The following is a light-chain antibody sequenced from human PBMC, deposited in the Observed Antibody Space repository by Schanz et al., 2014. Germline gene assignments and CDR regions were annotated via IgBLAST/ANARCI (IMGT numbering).Light chain of an antibody. Sequence: EIVMTQSPATLSVSPGERATLSCRASQSISTKLAWYQQKPGQAPRLLIYGASSRATGIPDRFSGSGSGTDFTLTISRLEPEDFAVYYCQQYGSSPQWTFGQGTKVEIK. J-gene: IGKJ1*01. V-gene: IGKV3-20*01. CDR2: GAS. CDR1: QSISTK. CDR3: QQYGSSPQWT.